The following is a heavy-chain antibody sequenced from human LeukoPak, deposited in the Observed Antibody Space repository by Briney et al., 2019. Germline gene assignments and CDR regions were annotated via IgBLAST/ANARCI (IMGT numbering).Heavy chain of an antibody. CDR1: GGSISSGGYS. V-gene: IGHV4-61*08. D-gene: IGHD3-10*01. Sequence: PSQTLPLTCAVSGGSISSGGYSWSWIRQPPGKGLEWIGYIYYSGSTNYKPSVKSRVTISVDTSKNQFSPKLSSVTAADTAVYYCARGGYYGSGNDFRFDPWGQGTLVTVSS. CDR3: ARGGYYGSGNDFRFDP. J-gene: IGHJ5*02. CDR2: IYYSGST.